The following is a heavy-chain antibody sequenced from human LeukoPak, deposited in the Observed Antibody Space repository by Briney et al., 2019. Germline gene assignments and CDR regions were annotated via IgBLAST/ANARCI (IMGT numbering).Heavy chain of an antibody. Sequence: PGGSLRLSCVASGFTFSSSVMSWVRQAPGKGLEWVATIRQDGGEEYPVDSVKGRFTISRDNAKNSVYLQMNSLRAEDTAVYFCARCRTISWSEFDYWGQGTLVTVSS. CDR2: IRQDGGEE. V-gene: IGHV3-7*05. CDR1: GFTFSSSV. CDR3: ARCRTISWSEFDY. D-gene: IGHD6-13*01. J-gene: IGHJ4*02.